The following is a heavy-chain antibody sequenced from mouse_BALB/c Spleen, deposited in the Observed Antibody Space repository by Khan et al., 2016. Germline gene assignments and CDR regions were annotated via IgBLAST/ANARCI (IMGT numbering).Heavy chain of an antibody. Sequence: EVQLVESGPGLVKPSQSLSLTCSVTGYSITSGYYWNWIRQFPGNNQEWMGYISYDGSNNYNPSLKNRISIARDTSTNQFFLKLNSVTTEDTATYYCAGVRHVYAMDYWGQGTSVTVSS. D-gene: IGHD2-12*01. J-gene: IGHJ4*01. CDR1: GYSITSGYY. CDR2: ISYDGSN. V-gene: IGHV3-6*02. CDR3: AGVRHVYAMDY.